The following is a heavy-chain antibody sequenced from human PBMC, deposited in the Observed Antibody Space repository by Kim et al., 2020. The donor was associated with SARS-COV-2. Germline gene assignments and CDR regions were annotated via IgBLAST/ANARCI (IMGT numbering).Heavy chain of an antibody. D-gene: IGHD6-6*01. CDR1: GFTFSSYG. CDR3: ARDRRGSSYYYYGMDV. Sequence: GGSLRLSCAASGFTFSSYGMHWVRQAPGKGLEWVAVIWYDGSNKYYADSVKGRFTISRDNSKNTLYLQMNSLRAEDTAVYYCARDRRGSSYYYYGMDVWGQGTTVTVSS. J-gene: IGHJ6*02. V-gene: IGHV3-33*01. CDR2: IWYDGSNK.